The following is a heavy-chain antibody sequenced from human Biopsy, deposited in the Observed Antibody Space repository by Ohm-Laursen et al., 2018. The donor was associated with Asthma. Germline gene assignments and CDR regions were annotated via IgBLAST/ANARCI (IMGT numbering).Heavy chain of an antibody. J-gene: IGHJ3*02. D-gene: IGHD1-26*01. CDR1: EFTFSNYG. CDR3: VKAIFPGWELRGVFGI. Sequence: SLRLSCAASEFTFSNYGMHWVRQAPGKGLEWLAIISFDGSNQYYADSVKGRFTISRDNSNNTLYLQMNSLRAEDTAVYYCVKAIFPGWELRGVFGIWGQGTMVTVSS. CDR2: ISFDGSNQ. V-gene: IGHV3-30*18.